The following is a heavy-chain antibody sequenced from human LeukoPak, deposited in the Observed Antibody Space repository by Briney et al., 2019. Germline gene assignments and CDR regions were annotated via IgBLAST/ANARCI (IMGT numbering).Heavy chain of an antibody. D-gene: IGHD3-22*01. Sequence: GGSLRLSCAASGFTFSSYSMNWVRQAPGKGLEWVSYISSSSTIYYADSVKGRFTISRDNAKNSLCLQMNSLRAEDTAVYYCARITTLRQGYWGQGTLVTVSS. CDR3: ARITTLRQGY. CDR2: ISSSSTI. J-gene: IGHJ4*02. V-gene: IGHV3-48*01. CDR1: GFTFSSYS.